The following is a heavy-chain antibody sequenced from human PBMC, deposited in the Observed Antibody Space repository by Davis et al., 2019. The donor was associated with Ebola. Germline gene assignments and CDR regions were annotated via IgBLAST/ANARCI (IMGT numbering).Heavy chain of an antibody. CDR3: ARGIAAAGKPDY. CDR1: GYTFTSYY. V-gene: IGHV1-18*04. CDR2: ISAYNGNT. D-gene: IGHD6-13*01. Sequence: ASVKVSCKASGYTFTSYYMHWVRQAPGQGLEWMGWISAYNGNTNYAQKLQGRVTMTTDTSTSTAYMELRSLRSDDTAVYYCARGIAAAGKPDYWGQGTLVTVSS. J-gene: IGHJ4*02.